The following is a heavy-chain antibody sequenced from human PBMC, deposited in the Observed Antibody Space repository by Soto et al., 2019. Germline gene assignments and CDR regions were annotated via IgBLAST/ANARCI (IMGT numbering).Heavy chain of an antibody. Sequence: GGSLRLSCTASGFDFSGSEMNWFRQAPGKGLEWVAYITGSGGVMFHADSVKGRFSISRDNAKNSLFLEMSDLTADDTGVYYCEKVAPFILGSPFWGQGTLVTVSS. D-gene: IGHD2-21*01. CDR2: ITGSGGVM. CDR1: GFDFSGSE. J-gene: IGHJ4*02. V-gene: IGHV3-48*03. CDR3: EKVAPFILGSPF.